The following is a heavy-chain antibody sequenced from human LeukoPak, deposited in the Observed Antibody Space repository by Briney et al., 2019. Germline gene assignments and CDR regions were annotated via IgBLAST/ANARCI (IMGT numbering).Heavy chain of an antibody. D-gene: IGHD3-10*01. Sequence: PGGSLRLSCAASGFTFSSYVMSWVRQAPGKGLEWVSGISSSGGSTYYADSVQGRFTISRDNSKNTLYLQMNSLRAEDTAVYYCARASRGNWFDPWGQGTLVTVSS. CDR1: GFTFSSYV. J-gene: IGHJ5*02. CDR3: ARASRGNWFDP. V-gene: IGHV3-23*01. CDR2: ISSSGGST.